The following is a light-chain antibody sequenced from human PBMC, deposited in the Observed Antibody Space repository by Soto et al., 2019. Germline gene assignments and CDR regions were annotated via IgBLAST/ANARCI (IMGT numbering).Light chain of an antibody. CDR2: DAS. J-gene: IGKJ1*01. CDR3: QQRSGWPSWT. CDR1: QSVSTS. Sequence: EIVLPQSPVALSLSPVERATLSFRASQSVSTSLAWYQQRPGQAPRLLIYDASNRATGIPARFSGSGSGTDFTLTISSLEPEDFTVYYCQQRSGWPSWTFGQGTKVDIK. V-gene: IGKV3-11*01.